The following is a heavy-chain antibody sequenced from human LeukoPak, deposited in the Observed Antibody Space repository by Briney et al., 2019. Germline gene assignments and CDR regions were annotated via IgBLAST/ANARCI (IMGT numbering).Heavy chain of an antibody. CDR3: ASGMVEFDY. V-gene: IGHV3-7*01. CDR2: INQNGSEK. J-gene: IGHJ4*02. CDR1: GFTFDVYW. Sequence: GGSLRLSCAASGFTFDVYWMSWVRQAPGKGLEWVANINQNGSEKYYLDSVKGRFTISRDNAKNSLYLQMNSLRVEDTAVYFCASGMVEFDYWGQGALLTVSS. D-gene: IGHD2-8*01.